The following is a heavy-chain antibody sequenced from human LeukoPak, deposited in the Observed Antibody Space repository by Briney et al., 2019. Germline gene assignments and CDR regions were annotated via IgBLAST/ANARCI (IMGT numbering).Heavy chain of an antibody. V-gene: IGHV3-53*01. CDR1: GFTVITND. Sequence: GGSLRLSYTASGFTVITNDMTWVRQAPGKGLEWVSVLYSDGNTKYADSVQGRFTISRDNSKNTLYLEMNSLSPDDTAVYYCARGVEPLAANTLAYWGQGTLVTVSS. CDR3: ARGVEPLAANTLAY. J-gene: IGHJ4*02. CDR2: LYSDGNT. D-gene: IGHD1-14*01.